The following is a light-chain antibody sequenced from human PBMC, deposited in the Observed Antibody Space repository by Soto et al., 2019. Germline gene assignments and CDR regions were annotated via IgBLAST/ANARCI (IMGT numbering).Light chain of an antibody. Sequence: QSVLTQPPSASGTPGQTVTISCSGSSSNIGSNTVNWCQQLPGTAPKLLIFSNNLRPSEVPDRFSGSKSGTSASLAISGLQSEDEADYYCAAWDDSLNGGVFGGGTKVTVL. V-gene: IGLV1-44*01. CDR1: SSNIGSNT. J-gene: IGLJ3*02. CDR3: AAWDDSLNGGV. CDR2: SNN.